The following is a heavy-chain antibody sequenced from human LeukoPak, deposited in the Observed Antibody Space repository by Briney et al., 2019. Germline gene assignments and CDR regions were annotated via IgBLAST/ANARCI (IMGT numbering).Heavy chain of an antibody. CDR2: ISGSGSTI. CDR3: ARALWFGH. Sequence: PGGSLRLSCAASGFTFSSYGMSWVRQAPGKGLEWVSAISGSGSTIYYADSVKGRFTISRDNAKNSLYLQMNSLRAEDTAVYYCARALWFGHWGQGTLVTVSS. J-gene: IGHJ5*02. CDR1: GFTFSSYG. V-gene: IGHV3-48*04.